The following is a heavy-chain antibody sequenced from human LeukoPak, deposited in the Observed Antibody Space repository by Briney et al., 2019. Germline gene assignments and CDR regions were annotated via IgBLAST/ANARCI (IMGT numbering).Heavy chain of an antibody. D-gene: IGHD5-24*01. CDR3: ARVLVEMATVYFDY. CDR1: GGSISSSNW. J-gene: IGHJ4*02. CDR2: IYHSGST. V-gene: IGHV4-4*02. Sequence: SETLSLTCAVSGGSISSSNWWSWVRQPPGKGLEWIGEIYHSGSTNYNPSFKSRVTISVDKSKSQFSLKLSSVTAADTAVYYCARVLVEMATVYFDYWGQGTLVTVSS.